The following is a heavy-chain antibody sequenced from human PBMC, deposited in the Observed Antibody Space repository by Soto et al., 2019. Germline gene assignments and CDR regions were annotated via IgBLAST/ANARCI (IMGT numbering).Heavy chain of an antibody. CDR1: GGTFSSYA. CDR2: IIPIFGTA. CDR3: ARQKLSSGYGGYDAFDI. V-gene: IGHV1-69*01. Sequence: QVQLVQSGAEVKKPGSSVKVSCKASGGTFSSYAISWVRQAPGQGLEWLGGIIPIFGTANYAQKFQGRVTIAADESTSTAYMELSRLGSEDTAVYYCARQKLSSGYGGYDAFDIWGQGTMVTVSS. J-gene: IGHJ3*02. D-gene: IGHD3-22*01.